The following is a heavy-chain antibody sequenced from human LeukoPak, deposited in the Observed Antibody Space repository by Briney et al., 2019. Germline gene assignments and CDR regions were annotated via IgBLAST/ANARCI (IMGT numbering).Heavy chain of an antibody. J-gene: IGHJ5*02. D-gene: IGHD3-22*01. CDR1: GGSISSSSYY. V-gene: IGHV4-39*07. CDR2: LYYSGST. Sequence: SETLSLTCTFSGGSISSSSYYWGWVRQPPGKGLERIGSLYYSGSTYYNPSLKSRVTISVDTSKNQFSLKLTSVTAADTAVYYCARGGDSSGYEGRFDPWGQGTLVTVSS. CDR3: ARGGDSSGYEGRFDP.